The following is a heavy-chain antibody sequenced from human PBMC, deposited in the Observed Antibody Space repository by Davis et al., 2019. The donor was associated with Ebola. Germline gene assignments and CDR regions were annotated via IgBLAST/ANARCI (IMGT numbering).Heavy chain of an antibody. J-gene: IGHJ4*02. CDR3: ARGPSHVNFDY. V-gene: IGHV4-34*01. CDR1: GGSFSGYY. Sequence: SETLSLTCAVYGGSFSGYYWSWIRQPPGKGLEWIGEINHSGSTNYNPSLKGRVTISVDTSKNQFSLKLSSVTAADTAVYYCARGPSHVNFDYWGQGTLVTVSS. D-gene: IGHD3-16*01. CDR2: INHSGST.